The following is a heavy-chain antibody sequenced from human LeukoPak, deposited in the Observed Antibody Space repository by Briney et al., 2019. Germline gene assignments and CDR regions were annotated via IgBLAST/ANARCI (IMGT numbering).Heavy chain of an antibody. CDR2: IYPGDSDT. J-gene: IGHJ4*02. V-gene: IGHV5-51*01. CDR3: ARHRLPGISGSPRELDY. CDR1: GYSFTSYW. Sequence: GESLKISCQGSGYSFTSYWIGWVRQMPGKGLEWMGIIYPGDSDTRYSPSFQGQVTISADKSISTAYLQWSSLKAPDTATYYCARHRLPGISGSPRELDYWGQGTLVTVSS. D-gene: IGHD1-26*01.